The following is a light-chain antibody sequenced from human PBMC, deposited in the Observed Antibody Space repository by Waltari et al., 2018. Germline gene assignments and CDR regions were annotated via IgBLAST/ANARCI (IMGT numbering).Light chain of an antibody. V-gene: IGKV1-12*01. CDR2: VAT. J-gene: IGKJ4*01. CDR3: QQAKNFPAVS. Sequence: DIQMTQSPSSGSASVGDRVTINFRASQDIDSWLAWYQHKPGKAPKLLIYVATNLQSGVPSRFSGSGSGTDFTLTISGLQADDSAIYYCQQAKNFPAVSFGGGTKVEIK. CDR1: QDIDSW.